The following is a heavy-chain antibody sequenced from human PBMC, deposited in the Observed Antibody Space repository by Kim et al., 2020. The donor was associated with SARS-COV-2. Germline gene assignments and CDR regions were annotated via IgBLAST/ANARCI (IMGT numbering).Heavy chain of an antibody. J-gene: IGHJ5*02. CDR3: ARAWFGAAWFDP. V-gene: IGHV4-34*01. D-gene: IGHD3-10*01. Sequence: SSSTHAHPAQLSPVTISVSTSKNQFSLKLSPVAAADTAVYYCARAWFGAAWFDPWGQGTLVTVSS. CDR2: SSST.